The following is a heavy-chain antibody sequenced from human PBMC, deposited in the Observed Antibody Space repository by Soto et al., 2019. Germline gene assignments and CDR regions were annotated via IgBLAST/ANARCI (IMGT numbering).Heavy chain of an antibody. Sequence: PGESLKISCKGSGYSFTSYWIGWARQMPGKGLEWMGIIYPGDSDTRYSPSFQGQVTISADKSISTAYLQWSSLKASDTAMYYCARLSGDQYYYYGMDVWGQGTTVTVSS. J-gene: IGHJ6*02. V-gene: IGHV5-51*01. CDR1: GYSFTSYW. CDR3: ARLSGDQYYYYGMDV. D-gene: IGHD7-27*01. CDR2: IYPGDSDT.